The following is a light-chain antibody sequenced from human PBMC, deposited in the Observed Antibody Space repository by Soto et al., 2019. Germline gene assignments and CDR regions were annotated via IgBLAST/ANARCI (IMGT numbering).Light chain of an antibody. V-gene: IGKV1-33*01. J-gene: IGKJ3*01. Sequence: DIQMTQSPSSLSASVGDRVTITCQASQDISNYLNWYQQKPGKAPKILIYDASNLEVGVPIRFSGDGSETEFTFTITSLQPEDIATYYYQQYDNLPFTFGAGTKVDIK. CDR3: QQYDNLPFT. CDR1: QDISNY. CDR2: DAS.